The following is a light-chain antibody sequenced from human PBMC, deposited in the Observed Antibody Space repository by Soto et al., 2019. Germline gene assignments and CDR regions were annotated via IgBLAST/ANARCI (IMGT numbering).Light chain of an antibody. CDR3: QQYNSYRS. CDR1: QSISSW. V-gene: IGKV1-5*01. Sequence: DIQMTQSPSTLSASVGDRVIITCRASQSISSWLAWYQQKPGKAPKLLIYDASNLESGVPSRFSGSGSGTEFTLTISSLQPDDFATYYCQQYNSYRSFGQGTKVEIK. J-gene: IGKJ1*01. CDR2: DAS.